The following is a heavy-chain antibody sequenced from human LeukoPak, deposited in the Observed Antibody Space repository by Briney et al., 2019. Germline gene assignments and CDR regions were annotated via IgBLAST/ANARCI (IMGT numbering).Heavy chain of an antibody. CDR3: AKDHQLRGGYCSGGSCYHGPYYYYGMYV. Sequence: PGGTLRLSCAASGFTISSYARNWVSQAPEKGQERDLAISGRGGSTYYSDSAKGRFTISRDNSKNTPYLQMNSLRAEDTAVYYCAKDHQLRGGYCSGGSCYHGPYYYYGMYVWGQVTTVTVS. CDR1: GFTISSYA. D-gene: IGHD2-15*01. V-gene: IGHV3-23*01. CDR2: ISGRGGST. J-gene: IGHJ6*02.